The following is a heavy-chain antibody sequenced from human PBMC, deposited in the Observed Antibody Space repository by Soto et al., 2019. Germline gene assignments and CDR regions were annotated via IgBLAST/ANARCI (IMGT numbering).Heavy chain of an antibody. CDR1: GGTFSSYT. Sequence: QVQLVQSGAEVKKPGSSVKVSCKASGGTFSSYTFSWVRQAPGQGLEWMGGIVPLFGTTNEAKIFQGRVTISADESTSTVYMELSSLRSEDSAMYYCARDGDVTSPRPRGAFDIWGQGTVITVSS. J-gene: IGHJ3*02. CDR3: ARDGDVTSPRPRGAFDI. V-gene: IGHV1-69*01. D-gene: IGHD6-6*01. CDR2: IVPLFGTT.